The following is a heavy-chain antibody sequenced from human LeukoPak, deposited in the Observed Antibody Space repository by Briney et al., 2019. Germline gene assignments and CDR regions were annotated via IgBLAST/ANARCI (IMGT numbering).Heavy chain of an antibody. Sequence: ASVKVSCKASGGTFTSYGISWVRQAPGQGLEWMGWISAYNGNTNYAQKLQGRVTMTTDTSTSTAYMELRSLRSDDTAVYYCARTYSSGWALNWFDPWGQGTLVTVSS. CDR2: ISAYNGNT. J-gene: IGHJ5*02. V-gene: IGHV1-18*01. CDR3: ARTYSSGWALNWFDP. D-gene: IGHD6-19*01. CDR1: GGTFTSYG.